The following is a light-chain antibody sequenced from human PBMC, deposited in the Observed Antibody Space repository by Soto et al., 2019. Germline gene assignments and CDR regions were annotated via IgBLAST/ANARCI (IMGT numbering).Light chain of an antibody. J-gene: IGKJ2*01. CDR1: QTINKN. V-gene: IGKV1-39*01. CDR3: QQSFRTPYP. CDR2: SAS. Sequence: DIQMTQSPSSLSASVRDRVTITCLASQTINKNLNWYQQKPGQAPNLLIYSASDFQSGVPSRFSGSGSGTEFTLTISRLHPEQFATHYCQQSFRTPYPFDAGTDLEI.